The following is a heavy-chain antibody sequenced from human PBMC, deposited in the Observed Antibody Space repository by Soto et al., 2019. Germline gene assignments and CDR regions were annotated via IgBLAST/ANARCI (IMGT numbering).Heavy chain of an antibody. J-gene: IGHJ5*02. CDR3: ARDHKICTNGVCYRWFDT. V-gene: IGHV3-48*02. CDR2: ISPTSSTI. CDR1: GFTFTSYS. D-gene: IGHD2-8*01. Sequence: EVQLVESGGGLVQPGGSLRLSCAASGFTFTSYSMNWVRQAPGKGLEWVSYISPTSSTIYYADSVKGRFTISRDNAKNSLYLQMNSLRDEDTAVYYCARDHKICTNGVCYRWFDTWGQGTLVAVSS.